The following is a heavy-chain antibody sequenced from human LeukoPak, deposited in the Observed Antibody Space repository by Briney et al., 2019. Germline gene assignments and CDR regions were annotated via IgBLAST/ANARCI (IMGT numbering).Heavy chain of an antibody. V-gene: IGHV4-59*01. Sequence: NSSETLSLTCTVSGVSIRNYYLTWLRQPRGKGLEWIGYIYYSGSTEYNPSLKSPVTISVDTSKNQFSLKLSSVTVADTSMYYCASAISRSYFLWGQGTRVTVSS. CDR2: IYYSGST. D-gene: IGHD1-26*01. CDR3: ASAISRSYFL. J-gene: IGHJ4*02. CDR1: GVSIRNYY.